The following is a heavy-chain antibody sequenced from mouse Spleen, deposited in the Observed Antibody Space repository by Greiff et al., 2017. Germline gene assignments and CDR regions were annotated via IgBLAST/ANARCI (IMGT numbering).Heavy chain of an antibody. CDR2: ISSGGSYT. J-gene: IGHJ2*01. CDR1: GFTFSSYA. V-gene: IGHV5-9-3*01. CDR3: ARHLYDYELDY. D-gene: IGHD2-4*01. Sequence: EVQGVESGGGLVKPGGSLKLSCAASGFTFSSYAMSWVRQTPEKRLEWVATISSGGSYTYYPDSVKGRFTISRDNAKNTLYLQMSSLRSEDTAMYYCARHLYDYELDYWGQGTTLTVSS.